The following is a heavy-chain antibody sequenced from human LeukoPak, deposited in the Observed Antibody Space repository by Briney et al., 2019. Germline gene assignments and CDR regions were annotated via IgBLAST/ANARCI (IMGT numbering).Heavy chain of an antibody. CDR2: INPDGSGK. Sequence: PGGSLRLSCEASEFTLITYWMNWVRQVPGKGLDWVANINPDGSGKRYVDSVKGRFTIARDNADNSLSLQMNSLRAEDTAVYYCASWGAGGNSWGQGTLVTVSS. V-gene: IGHV3-7*01. CDR3: ASWGAGGNS. J-gene: IGHJ4*02. D-gene: IGHD3-16*01. CDR1: EFTLITYW.